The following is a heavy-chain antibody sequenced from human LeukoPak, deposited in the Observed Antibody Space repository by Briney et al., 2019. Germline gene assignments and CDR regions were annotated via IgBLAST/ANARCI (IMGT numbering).Heavy chain of an antibody. J-gene: IGHJ6*03. CDR3: ARGIYCSSTSCVPNYYYYYMDV. CDR1: GGSISSYY. CDR2: IYTSGST. Sequence: PSETLSLTCTVSGGSISSYYWSWIRQPAGKGLEWIGRIYTSGSTNYSPSLKSRVTMSVDTSKNQFSLKLSSVTAADTAVYYCARGIYCSSTSCVPNYYYYYMDVWGKGTTVTVSS. V-gene: IGHV4-4*07. D-gene: IGHD2-2*01.